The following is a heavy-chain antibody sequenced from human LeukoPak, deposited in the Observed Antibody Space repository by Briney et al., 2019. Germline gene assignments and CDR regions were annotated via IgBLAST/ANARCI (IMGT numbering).Heavy chain of an antibody. CDR1: GYTFTSYG. CDR3: ARDHAGGYNSGWSLYYYYYYMDV. J-gene: IGHJ6*03. Sequence: ASVKVSCKASGYTFTSYGISWVRQAPGQGLEWMGWISAYNGNTNYAQKLQGRVTMTTDTSTSTAYMELRGLRSDDTAVYYCARDHAGGYNSGWSLYYYYYYMDVWGKGTTVTVSS. V-gene: IGHV1-18*01. D-gene: IGHD6-19*01. CDR2: ISAYNGNT.